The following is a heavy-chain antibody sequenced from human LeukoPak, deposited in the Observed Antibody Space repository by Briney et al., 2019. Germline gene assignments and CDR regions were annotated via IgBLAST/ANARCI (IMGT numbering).Heavy chain of an antibody. V-gene: IGHV1-58*02. CDR1: GFSFTTSA. CDR3: AADHQFSGWESAYGMDV. D-gene: IGHD6-19*01. CDR2: IVVGSGHT. J-gene: IGHJ6*02. Sequence: ASVTVSCKASGFSFTTSAMQWVRQARGQRLEWIGWIVVGSGHTRYAQKFQGRITITRDMSTSTAYMQLSSLRSEDTAVYYCAADHQFSGWESAYGMDVWGQGTTVTVSS.